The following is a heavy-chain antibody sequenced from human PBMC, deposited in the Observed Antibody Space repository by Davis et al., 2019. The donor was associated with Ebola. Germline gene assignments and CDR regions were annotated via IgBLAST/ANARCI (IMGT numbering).Heavy chain of an antibody. V-gene: IGHV3-7*03. J-gene: IGHJ3*02. Sequence: GESLKISCAGSGFTFNDYWMTWVRQAPGKGLEWVANIQQYGSEQYYGDSVKGRFTISRDNAKNSLYLQMNSLRADDTAVYYCAKDQQAKRGLGAFDIWGQGTMVTVSS. D-gene: IGHD6-13*01. CDR2: IQQYGSEQ. CDR1: GFTFNDYW. CDR3: AKDQQAKRGLGAFDI.